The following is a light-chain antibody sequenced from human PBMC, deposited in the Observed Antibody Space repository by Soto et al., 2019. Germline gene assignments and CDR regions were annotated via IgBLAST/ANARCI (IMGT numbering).Light chain of an antibody. CDR3: HQYNKWPSFT. CDR2: DAS. V-gene: IGKV3-15*01. CDR1: QSVSNN. Sequence: EIVMTQSPGTLSVSPGERATLLCRASQSVSNNLAWYQQKPGQAPRLLIYDASTRATGIPARFSGSGSGTEFTRPIISLQSEDYAVYYCHQYNKWPSFTFGPGPQVDIK. J-gene: IGKJ3*01.